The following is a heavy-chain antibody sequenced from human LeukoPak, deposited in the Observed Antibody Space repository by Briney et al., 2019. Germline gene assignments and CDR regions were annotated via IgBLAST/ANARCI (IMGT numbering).Heavy chain of an antibody. D-gene: IGHD3-10*01. CDR3: AKDRGVAYDSGSLGFDY. CDR2: ISYDGSNK. J-gene: IGHJ4*02. V-gene: IGHV3-30*18. CDR1: GFTFSSYA. Sequence: GGSRTLSCAASGFTFSSYAMHWVRQAPGKGLEWVAIISYDGSNKFYADSVKGRFTISRDNSKNTLYLQMSSLRAEATAVYYCAKDRGVAYDSGSLGFDYWGRGSLVTVSS.